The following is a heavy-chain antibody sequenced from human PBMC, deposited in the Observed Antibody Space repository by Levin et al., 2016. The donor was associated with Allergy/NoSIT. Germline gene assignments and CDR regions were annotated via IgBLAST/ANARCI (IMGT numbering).Heavy chain of an antibody. CDR3: ARGQLAAAGLDY. CDR2: ASYDVSRK. Sequence: GESLKISCAASGFTFSSYTIHWVRQAPGKGLEWVTAASYDVSRKYYADSARGRFTISRDNVKNTLYLQMNSLRTEDTAVYYCARGQLAAAGLDYWGQGTLVTVSS. J-gene: IGHJ4*01. D-gene: IGHD6-13*01. CDR1: GFTFSSYT. V-gene: IGHV3-30*04.